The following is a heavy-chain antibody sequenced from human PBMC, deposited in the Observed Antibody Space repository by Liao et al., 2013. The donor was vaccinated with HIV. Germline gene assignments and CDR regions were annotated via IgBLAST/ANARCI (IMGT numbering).Heavy chain of an antibody. CDR2: MYTSGST. CDR3: ARDNGCSGGSCYPMDY. CDR1: GGSISSYY. V-gene: IGHV4-4*07. Sequence: QVQLQESGPGLVKPSETLSLTCTVSGGSISSYYWSWIRQPAGKGLEWIGRMYTSGSTNYNPSLKSRVTMSVDTSKNQFSMKLSSVTAADTAVYYCARDNGCSGGSCYPMDYWGQGTLVTVSS. D-gene: IGHD2-15*01. J-gene: IGHJ4*02.